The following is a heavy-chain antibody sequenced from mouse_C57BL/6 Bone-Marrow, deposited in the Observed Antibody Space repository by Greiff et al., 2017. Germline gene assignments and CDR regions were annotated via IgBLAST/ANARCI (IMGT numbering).Heavy chain of an antibody. V-gene: IGHV5-17*01. J-gene: IGHJ3*01. CDR2: ISSGSSTI. Sequence: EVMLVESGGGLVKPGGSLKLSCAASGFTFSDSGMHWVRQAPEKGLEWVAYISSGSSTIYYADTVKGRFTISRDNAKNTLFLQMTSLRSEDTAMYYCARWPWFAYWGQGTLVTVSA. CDR3: ARWPWFAY. CDR1: GFTFSDSG.